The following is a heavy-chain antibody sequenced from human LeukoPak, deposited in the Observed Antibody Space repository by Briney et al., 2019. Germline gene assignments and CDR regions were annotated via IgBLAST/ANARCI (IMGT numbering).Heavy chain of an antibody. D-gene: IGHD4-17*01. CDR3: ARDLYGVGY. V-gene: IGHV3-7*01. CDR2: IKQDGGEK. J-gene: IGHJ4*02. Sequence: GGSLRLSCAASGFTFRSYWMTWVRQAPGKGLEGVANIKQDGGEKYYVDSVKGRFSISRDNVKNSLYLQMNSLRAEDTAVYYCARDLYGVGYWGQGTLVTVSS. CDR1: GFTFRSYW.